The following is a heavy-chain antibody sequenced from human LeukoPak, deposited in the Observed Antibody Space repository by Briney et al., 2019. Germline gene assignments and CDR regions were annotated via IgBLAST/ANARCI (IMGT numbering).Heavy chain of an antibody. CDR2: INAGNGNT. Sequence: ASVKVSCKASGYSFTRYAIHWVRQAPGQRLEWMGWINAGNGNTKYSQKFQGRVSITRDTSASTAYMELSSLRSEDTAVYYCARVGWGAVCHYWGQGTLVTVSS. J-gene: IGHJ4*02. CDR1: GYSFTRYA. V-gene: IGHV1-3*01. CDR3: ARVGWGAVCHY. D-gene: IGHD3-16*01.